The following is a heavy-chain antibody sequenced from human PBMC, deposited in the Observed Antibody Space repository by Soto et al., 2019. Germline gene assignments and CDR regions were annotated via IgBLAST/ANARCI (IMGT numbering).Heavy chain of an antibody. CDR1: GFTFSSYS. D-gene: IGHD3-22*01. CDR3: TSSYDSSETEYFQH. V-gene: IGHV3-48*02. CDR2: ISSSSSTI. Sequence: PVGSLRLSCAASGFTFSSYSMNWVRQAPGKGLEWVSYISSSSSTIYYADSVKGRFTISRDNAKNSLYLQMNSLRDEDTAVYYCTSSYDSSETEYFQHWGQGTLVTVS. J-gene: IGHJ1*01.